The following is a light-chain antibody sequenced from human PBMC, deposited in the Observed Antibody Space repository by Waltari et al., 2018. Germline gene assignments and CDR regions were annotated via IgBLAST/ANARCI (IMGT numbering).Light chain of an antibody. J-gene: IGLJ3*02. CDR2: GSS. V-gene: IGLV1-40*01. Sequence: QSVLTQPPSVSGAPGQRVPISCTGSGSNIGASHAVHWYQQLPRAAPKLLIYGSSTRPLGVPDRFFGSTSGTSASLAITGLQAEDEADYYCQSYDTSLSVVFGGGTKLTVL. CDR3: QSYDTSLSVV. CDR1: GSNIGASHA.